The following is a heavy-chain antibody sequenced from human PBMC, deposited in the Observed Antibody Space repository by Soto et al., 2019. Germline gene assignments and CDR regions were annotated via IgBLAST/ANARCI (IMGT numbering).Heavy chain of an antibody. CDR1: GYTFTSYC. D-gene: IGHD1-1*01. V-gene: IGHV1-18*04. CDR3: ARVRRWIDGMDV. J-gene: IGHJ6*02. Sequence: ASVEVSWKASGYTFTSYCISWVRQAPGQGLEWMGWISAYNGNTNYAQKLQGRVTMTTDTSTSTAYMELRSLRSDDTAVYYCARVRRWIDGMDVWGQGTTVTVSS. CDR2: ISAYNGNT.